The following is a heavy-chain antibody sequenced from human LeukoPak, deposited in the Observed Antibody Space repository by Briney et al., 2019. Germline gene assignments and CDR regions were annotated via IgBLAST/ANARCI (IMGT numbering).Heavy chain of an antibody. CDR1: GGTFSSYA. J-gene: IGHJ4*02. CDR2: IIPILGIA. V-gene: IGHV1-69*04. CDR3: ARVVGLVY. Sequence: ASVKVSCKASGGTFSSYAISWVRQAPGQGLEWMGRIIPILGIANYAQKFQGRVTTTADKSTSTAYMELSSLRSEDTAVYYCARVVGLVYWGQGTLVTVSS. D-gene: IGHD6-19*01.